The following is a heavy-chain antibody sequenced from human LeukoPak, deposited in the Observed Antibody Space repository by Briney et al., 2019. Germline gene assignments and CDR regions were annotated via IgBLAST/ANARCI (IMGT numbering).Heavy chain of an antibody. D-gene: IGHD2-8*01. Sequence: GGSLRLSCAASGFTFSSYWMHWVRQAPGKGLVWVSRINSDGSSTIYADSVKGRFTISRDNAKNTLYLQMNSLRAEDTAVYYCASSRPLVTNDYWGQGTLVTVSS. J-gene: IGHJ4*02. CDR2: INSDGSST. CDR1: GFTFSSYW. V-gene: IGHV3-74*01. CDR3: ASSRPLVTNDY.